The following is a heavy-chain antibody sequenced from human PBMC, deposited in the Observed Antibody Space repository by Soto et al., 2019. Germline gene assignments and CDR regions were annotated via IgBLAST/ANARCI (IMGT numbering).Heavy chain of an antibody. V-gene: IGHV3-33*01. Sequence: GGSLRLSCAASGFTFSSYGMHWVRQAPGKGLEWVAVIWYDGSNKYYADSVKGRFTISRDNSKNTLYLQMNSLRAEDTAVYYCARDRGFGELLSRYYYYGMDVWGQGTTVTVS. CDR2: IWYDGSNK. CDR1: GFTFSSYG. CDR3: ARDRGFGELLSRYYYYGMDV. J-gene: IGHJ6*02. D-gene: IGHD3-10*01.